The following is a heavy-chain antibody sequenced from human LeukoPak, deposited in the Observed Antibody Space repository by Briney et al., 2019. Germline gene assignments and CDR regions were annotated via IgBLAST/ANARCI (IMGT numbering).Heavy chain of an antibody. Sequence: GGSPRLSCAASGFTFSNYWMSWVRQAPGKGLEWVANIKQDGSEKYYVDSAKGRFTISRDNARNSLYLQMTSLRAEDTAVYYCARWGISGQLDYWGQGTLVTVSS. J-gene: IGHJ4*02. D-gene: IGHD6-19*01. CDR2: IKQDGSEK. CDR1: GFTFSNYW. V-gene: IGHV3-7*05. CDR3: ARWGISGQLDY.